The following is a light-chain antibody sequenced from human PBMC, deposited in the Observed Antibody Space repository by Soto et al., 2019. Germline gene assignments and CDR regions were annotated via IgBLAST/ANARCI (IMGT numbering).Light chain of an antibody. CDR1: QSISSN. CDR2: RTS. CDR3: QQYNNWPRAT. J-gene: IGKJ4*01. V-gene: IGKV3-15*01. Sequence: EIVMTQSPATLSVSPGERSTLSCRASQSISSNLAWYQQKPGQAPRLLMFRTSSRATGFPARFSGSGSGTEFNLTISSLQSEDFGVYYCQQYNNWPRATFGGGTNVEIK.